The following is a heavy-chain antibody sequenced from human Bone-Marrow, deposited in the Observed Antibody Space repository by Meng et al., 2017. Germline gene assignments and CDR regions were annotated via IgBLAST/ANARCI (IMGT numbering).Heavy chain of an antibody. CDR1: GGSFSGYY. CDR3: ARSYYDFWSGYLTPFDY. D-gene: IGHD3-3*01. V-gene: IGHV4-34*01. J-gene: IGHJ4*02. CDR2: INHSGST. Sequence: SETLSLTCAVYGGSFSGYYWSWIRQPPGKGLEWIGEINHSGSTNYNPSPKSRVTISVDTSKNQFSLKLSSVTAADTAVYYCARSYYDFWSGYLTPFDYWGQGTLVTVSS.